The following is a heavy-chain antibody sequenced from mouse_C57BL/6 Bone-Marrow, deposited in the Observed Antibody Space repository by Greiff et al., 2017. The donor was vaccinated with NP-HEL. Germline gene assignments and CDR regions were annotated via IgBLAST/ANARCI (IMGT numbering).Heavy chain of an antibody. CDR3: AREDYYGSSSYYYAMDY. D-gene: IGHD1-1*01. J-gene: IGHJ4*01. CDR1: GYTFTDYY. V-gene: IGHV1-19*01. Sequence: EVKLQESGPVLVKPGASVKMSCKASGYTFTDYYMNWVKQSHGKSLEWIGVINPYNGGTSYNQKFKGKATLTVDKSSSTAYMELNSLTSEDSAVYYCAREDYYGSSSYYYAMDYWGQGTSVTVSS. CDR2: INPYNGGT.